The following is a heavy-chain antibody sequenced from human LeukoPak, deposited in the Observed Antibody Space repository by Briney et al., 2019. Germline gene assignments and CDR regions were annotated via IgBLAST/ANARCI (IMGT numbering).Heavy chain of an antibody. CDR1: GGSISSYY. J-gene: IGHJ4*02. CDR3: ARARDWGRNFEY. Sequence: PSETLSLTCTVSGGSISSYYWSWIRQPPGEGLEWIGYIYNSGSTNYNPSLKSRITISIDTSRIQFSLKLSSVTAADTAVYYCARARDWGRNFEYWGQGTLVTVSS. CDR2: IYNSGST. V-gene: IGHV4-59*01. D-gene: IGHD7-27*01.